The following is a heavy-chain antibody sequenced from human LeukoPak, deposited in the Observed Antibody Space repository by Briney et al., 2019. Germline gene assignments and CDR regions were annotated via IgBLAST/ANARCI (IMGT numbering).Heavy chain of an antibody. D-gene: IGHD1-26*01. J-gene: IGHJ4*02. CDR2: ISWDGGST. CDR3: ARGTYSGSYQPYFDY. CDR1: GFTFDDYT. Sequence: GGSLRLSCAASGFTFDDYTMHWVRQAPGKGLEWVSLISWDGGSTYYADSVKGRFTISRDNAKNSLYLQMNSLRDEDTAVYYCARGTYSGSYQPYFDYWGQGTLVTVSS. V-gene: IGHV3-43*01.